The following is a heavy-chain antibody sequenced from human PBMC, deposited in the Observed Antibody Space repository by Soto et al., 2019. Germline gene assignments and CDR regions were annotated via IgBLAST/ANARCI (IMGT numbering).Heavy chain of an antibody. Sequence: EVQLVESGGGLVKPGRSLRLSCTASGFTFGDYAMSWFRQAPGKGLEWVGFIRSKAYGGTTEYAASVKGRFTISRDDSKSIAYLQMNSLKTEDTAVYYCTRDGSGSWYYYYGMDVWGQGTTVTVSS. J-gene: IGHJ6*02. CDR3: TRDGSGSWYYYYGMDV. CDR2: IRSKAYGGTT. V-gene: IGHV3-49*05. D-gene: IGHD3-10*01. CDR1: GFTFGDYA.